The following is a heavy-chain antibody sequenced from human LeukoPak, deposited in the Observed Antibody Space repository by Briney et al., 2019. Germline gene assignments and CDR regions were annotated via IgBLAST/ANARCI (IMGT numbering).Heavy chain of an antibody. CDR3: VKHYTSYYDY. D-gene: IGHD3-9*01. CDR1: GFTFSSYG. J-gene: IGHJ4*02. Sequence: GGSLRLSCAASGFTFSSYGMSWVRQAPGKGLVWVSRINSDGSSTTYADSVKGRFTISRDNAKNTLYLQMNSLRVEDTAVYYCVKHYTSYYDYWGQGTLVTVSS. V-gene: IGHV3-74*03. CDR2: INSDGSST.